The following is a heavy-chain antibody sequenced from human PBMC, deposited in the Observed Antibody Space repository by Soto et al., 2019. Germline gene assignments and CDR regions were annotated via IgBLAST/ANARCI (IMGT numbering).Heavy chain of an antibody. CDR1: GYTFTKYG. Sequence: GPSVKVSCKASGYTFTKYGISWVRQAPGQGLEWMGWISGYNGNTKYAQKFQGRVTMTTDTSTSTVYMDLRSLRSDDTAVYYCAREGEMPYYYYGLDVWGQGTTVTVSS. CDR2: ISGYNGNT. CDR3: AREGEMPYYYYGLDV. J-gene: IGHJ6*02. D-gene: IGHD3-16*01. V-gene: IGHV1-18*01.